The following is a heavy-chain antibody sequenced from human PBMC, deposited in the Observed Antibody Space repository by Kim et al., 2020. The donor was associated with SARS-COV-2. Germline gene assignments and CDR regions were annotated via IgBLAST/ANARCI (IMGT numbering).Heavy chain of an antibody. CDR1: GYSFTSYW. D-gene: IGHD2-2*01. J-gene: IGHJ6*03. CDR2: IYPGDSDT. Sequence: GESLKISCKGSGYSFTSYWIGWVRQMPGKGLEWMGIIYPGDSDTRYSPSFQGQVTISADKSISTAYLQWSSLKASDTAMYYCARPPAAIYNHMDVWGKGTTVIVSS. V-gene: IGHV5-51*01. CDR3: ARPPAAIYNHMDV.